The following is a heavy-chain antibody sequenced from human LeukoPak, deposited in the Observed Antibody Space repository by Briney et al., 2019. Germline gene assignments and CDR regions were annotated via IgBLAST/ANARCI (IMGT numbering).Heavy chain of an antibody. Sequence: GGSLRLSCAVSGFSFSSRWMHWVRQAPGKGLEWVSSISSSSSYIYYADSVKGRFTISRDNAKNSLYLQMNSLRAEDTAVYYCARPTGGYSGYDTGFWGQGTLVTVSS. J-gene: IGHJ4*02. CDR2: ISSSSSYI. CDR1: GFSFSSRW. D-gene: IGHD5-12*01. V-gene: IGHV3-21*01. CDR3: ARPTGGYSGYDTGF.